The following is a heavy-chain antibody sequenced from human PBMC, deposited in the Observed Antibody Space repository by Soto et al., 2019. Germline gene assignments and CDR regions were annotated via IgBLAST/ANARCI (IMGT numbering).Heavy chain of an antibody. Sequence: QVQLVESGGGVVQPGRSLRLSCAASGFPFTTYGMHWVREGPGKGLEWVAVISYDGSTKYYADSVNGRFTISRDNSKNTLYLQMNNLRPEDTALYFCVEGQYYFDYRGQGTLVIVSP. CDR1: GFPFTTYG. CDR2: ISYDGSTK. J-gene: IGHJ4*02. D-gene: IGHD4-4*01. CDR3: VEGQYYFDY. V-gene: IGHV3-30*03.